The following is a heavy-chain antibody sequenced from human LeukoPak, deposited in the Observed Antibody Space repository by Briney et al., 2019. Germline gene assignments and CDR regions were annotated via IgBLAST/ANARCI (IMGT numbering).Heavy chain of an antibody. Sequence: GGSLRLSCAASGFTFSDYYMSWIRQAPGKGLEWVSYIGSSGSTIYYADSVKGRFTISGDNAKNSLYLQMNSLRAEDTAVYYCARDIVVVPAAMDVWGQGTTVTVSS. D-gene: IGHD2-2*01. CDR3: ARDIVVVPAAMDV. CDR2: IGSSGSTI. CDR1: GFTFSDYY. V-gene: IGHV3-11*01. J-gene: IGHJ6*02.